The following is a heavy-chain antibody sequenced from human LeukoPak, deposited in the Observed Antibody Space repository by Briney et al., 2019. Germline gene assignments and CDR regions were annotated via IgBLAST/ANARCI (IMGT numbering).Heavy chain of an antibody. CDR1: GAAFSGRSYD. D-gene: IGHD3-10*01. CDR2: HYYSGST. J-gene: IGHJ4*02. Sequence: SETLSLTCTVSGAAFSGRSYDETSIRQPPGKGLEWIGHHYYSGSTNYNPSLKSRVTISKDTSKTQFSLNLISVTPAGMAVHLSARARIYGSGNYPFDYWGQGTLVTVSS. CDR3: ARARIYGSGNYPFDY. V-gene: IGHV4-61*01.